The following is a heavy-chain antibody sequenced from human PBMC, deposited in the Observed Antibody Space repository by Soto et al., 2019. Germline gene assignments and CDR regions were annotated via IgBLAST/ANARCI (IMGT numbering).Heavy chain of an antibody. CDR2: IYYSGST. V-gene: IGHV4-39*01. D-gene: IGHD6-6*01. J-gene: IGHJ1*01. CDR3: AWGEESIAARSYFQH. Sequence: SETLSLTCTVSGGSISSSSYYWGWIRQPPGKGLEWIGSIYYSGSTYYNPSLKSRVTISVDTSKNQFSLKLSSVTAADTAVYYCAWGEESIAARSYFQHWGQGTLVTVSS. CDR1: GGSISSSSYY.